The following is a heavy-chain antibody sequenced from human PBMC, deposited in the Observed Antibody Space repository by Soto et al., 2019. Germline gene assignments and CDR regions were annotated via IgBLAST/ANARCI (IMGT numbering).Heavy chain of an antibody. J-gene: IGHJ6*02. CDR1: GFTSSSYS. D-gene: IGHD1-1*01. CDR3: ASYNWNDYYYCMDV. Sequence: EVQLVESGGGLVKPGGSLRLSCAASGFTSSSYSMNWVRQAPGKGLEWVSSISSSSSYIYYADSVKGRFTISRDNGKKSLYLQMNSLRAEDMAVYYCASYNWNDYYYCMDVWGQGTTVTVSS. V-gene: IGHV3-21*01. CDR2: ISSSSSYI.